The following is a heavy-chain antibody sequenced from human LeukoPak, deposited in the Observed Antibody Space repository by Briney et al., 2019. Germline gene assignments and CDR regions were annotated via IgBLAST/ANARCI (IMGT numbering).Heavy chain of an antibody. D-gene: IGHD6-13*01. CDR2: ISYSGST. J-gene: IGHJ5*02. V-gene: IGHV4-31*03. CDR1: GVSFSSGGYF. CDR3: ARDRATAGSIGWFDP. Sequence: SETLSLSCTVSGVSFSSGGYFWIWLRPHPGKGLEWFMYISYSGSTYYNPSLKSRVIISVETSKNQFSLKLTSVTAADTAVYYCARDRATAGSIGWFDPWGQGTLVTVSS.